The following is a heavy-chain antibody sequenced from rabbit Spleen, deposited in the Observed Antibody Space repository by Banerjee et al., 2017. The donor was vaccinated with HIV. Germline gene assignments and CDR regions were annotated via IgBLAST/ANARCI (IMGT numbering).Heavy chain of an antibody. J-gene: IGHJ6*01. Sequence: VESGGDLVKPGAPLTLTCTASGVSFSFSNYMCWVRQAPGKGLEWIGCIDVGSSGFTYFANWAKGRFTISKTSSTTVTLQMTSLTAADTATYFCARDAATSFSSYGMDLWGQGTLVTV. CDR3: ARDAATSFSSYGMDL. CDR2: IDVGSSGFT. V-gene: IGHV1S40*01. D-gene: IGHD8-1*01. CDR1: GVSFSFSNY.